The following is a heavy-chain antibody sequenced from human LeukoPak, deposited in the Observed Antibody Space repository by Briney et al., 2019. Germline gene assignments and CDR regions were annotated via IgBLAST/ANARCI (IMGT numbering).Heavy chain of an antibody. CDR2: MNPNSGNT. V-gene: IGHV1-8*01. J-gene: IGHJ4*02. CDR3: ARDAPRDYYNSSRLGY. Sequence: GASVKVSCKASGYTFTSYDINWVRQATGQGLEWMGWMNPNSGNTGYAQKFQGRVTMTRNTSISTAYMELSSLRSEDTAVYYCARDAPRDYYNSSRLGYWGQGTLVTVSS. CDR1: GYTFTSYD. D-gene: IGHD3-22*01.